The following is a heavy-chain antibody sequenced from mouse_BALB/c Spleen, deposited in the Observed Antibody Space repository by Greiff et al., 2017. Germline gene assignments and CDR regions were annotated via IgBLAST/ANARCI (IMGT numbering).Heavy chain of an antibody. D-gene: IGHD3-1*01. CDR2: ILPGSGST. V-gene: IGHV1-9*01. J-gene: IGHJ2*01. Sequence: QVQLQQSGAELMKPGASVKISCKATGYTFSSYWIEWVKQRPGHGLEWIGEILPGSGSTNYNEKFKGKATFTADTSSNTAYMQLSSLTSEDSAVYYCARWGGSSGDYFDYWGQGTTLTVSS. CDR1: GYTFSSYW. CDR3: ARWGGSSGDYFDY.